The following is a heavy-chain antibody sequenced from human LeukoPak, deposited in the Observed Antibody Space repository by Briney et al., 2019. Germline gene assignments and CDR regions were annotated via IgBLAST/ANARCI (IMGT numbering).Heavy chain of an antibody. CDR3: ATSGSSGDMIVVD. V-gene: IGHV1-24*01. CDR1: GYTLTELS. D-gene: IGHD3-22*01. Sequence: GASVKVSCKFSGYTLTELSMHWVRQAPGKGLEWMGGFDPEDGETIYAQKFQGRVTMTEDTSTDTAYMELSSLRSEDTAVYYCATSGSSGDMIVVDWGQGTLVTVSS. J-gene: IGHJ4*02. CDR2: FDPEDGET.